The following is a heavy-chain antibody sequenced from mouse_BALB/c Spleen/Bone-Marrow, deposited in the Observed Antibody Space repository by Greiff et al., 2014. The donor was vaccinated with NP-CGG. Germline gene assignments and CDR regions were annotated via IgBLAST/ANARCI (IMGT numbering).Heavy chain of an antibody. J-gene: IGHJ1*01. V-gene: IGHV14-3*02. Sequence: EVQLQESGAELVKPGASVKLSCTASGFNIKDTYMHWVKQRPEQGLEWIGRIDPANGNTKYDPKFQGKATITADTSSNTAYLQLSSLTSEDTAVYYCARYDCGWYFYVWGAGTTVTVSS. CDR2: IDPANGNT. CDR3: ARYDCGWYFYV. D-gene: IGHD2-12*01. CDR1: GFNIKDTY.